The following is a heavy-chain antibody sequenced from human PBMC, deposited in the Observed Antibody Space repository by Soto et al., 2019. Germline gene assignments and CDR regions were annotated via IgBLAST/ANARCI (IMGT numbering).Heavy chain of an antibody. Sequence: RRLSCAASGFTFSSYEMSWVRQAPGKGLEWVSYISSSGSTIYYADSVKGRFTISRDNAKNSLYLQMSSLRAEDTAVYYCARDGGYYYDYWGQGTLVTVSS. J-gene: IGHJ4*02. CDR3: ARDGGYYYDY. V-gene: IGHV3-48*03. CDR1: GFTFSSYE. D-gene: IGHD3-22*01. CDR2: ISSSGSTI.